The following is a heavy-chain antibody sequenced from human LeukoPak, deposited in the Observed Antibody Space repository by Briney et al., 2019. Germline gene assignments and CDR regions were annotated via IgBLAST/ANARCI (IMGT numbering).Heavy chain of an antibody. CDR1: GDSITSSDHY. CDR2: VSHSGNT. CDR3: ARHLYYSASAFWYIDL. D-gene: IGHD3-10*01. V-gene: IGHV4-39*01. J-gene: IGHJ2*01. Sequence: SETLSLTCTLSGDSITSSDHYWVWIRQSPGKRLEWIGSVSHSGNTYYKSSLRSRVTVSLDTSKNEFSLILTSVTAADTAEYYCARHLYYSASAFWYIDLWGRGTLAIVSP.